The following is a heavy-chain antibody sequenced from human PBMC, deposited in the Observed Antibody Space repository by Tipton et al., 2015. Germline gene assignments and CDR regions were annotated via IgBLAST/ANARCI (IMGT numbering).Heavy chain of an antibody. J-gene: IGHJ6*02. V-gene: IGHV4-59*01. CDR1: GDSLSTYY. CDR2: IYYSGST. CDR3: ARDLEHGMDV. D-gene: IGHD5-24*01. Sequence: TLSLTCTVSGDSLSTYYWSWIRQSPGKGLEWIGYIYYSGSTNYNPSLKSRVTISVDTSNKQISLNLSSVTAAGTAVYYCARDLEHGMDVWGQGTTVTVSS.